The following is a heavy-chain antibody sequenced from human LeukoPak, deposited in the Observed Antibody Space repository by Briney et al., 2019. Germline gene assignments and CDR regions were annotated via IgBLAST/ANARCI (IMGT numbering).Heavy chain of an antibody. CDR2: ISNDERNK. D-gene: IGHD2/OR15-2a*01. J-gene: IGHJ6*04. CDR3: ARDSMPEYLDV. Sequence: VRSLRLSCAASGFTFTNFAMHWVRQAPGKGLEWVAVISNDERNKYYADSVKGRFSISRDNAKNSLYLQMNSLRAEDTAVYYCARDSMPEYLDVWGKGTTVTVSS. V-gene: IGHV3-30*04. CDR1: GFTFTNFA.